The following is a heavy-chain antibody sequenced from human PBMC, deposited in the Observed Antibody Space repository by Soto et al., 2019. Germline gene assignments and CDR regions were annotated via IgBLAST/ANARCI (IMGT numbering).Heavy chain of an antibody. V-gene: IGHV3-23*01. J-gene: IGHJ3*02. CDR3: AKDRDGSYTYPADAFDI. Sequence: GGSLRLSCAASGFTFSRYAMSWVRQAPGKGLEWVSAISGSGGSTYYADSVKGRFTISRDNSKNTLYLQMNSLRAEDTAVYYCAKDRDGSYTYPADAFDIWGQGTMVTVSS. D-gene: IGHD1-26*01. CDR2: ISGSGGST. CDR1: GFTFSRYA.